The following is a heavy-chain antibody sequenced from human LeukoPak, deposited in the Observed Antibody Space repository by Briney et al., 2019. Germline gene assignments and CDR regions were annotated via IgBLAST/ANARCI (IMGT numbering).Heavy chain of an antibody. V-gene: IGHV1-2*02. D-gene: IGHD6-19*01. CDR3: ARAAYSSGWYLGDYYGMDV. Sequence: VASVKVSCKASGYTFTGYYMHWVRQAPGQGLEWMGWINPNSGGTNYAQKFQGRVTMTRDTSISTAYMELSRLRSDDTAVYYCARAAYSSGWYLGDYYGMDVWGQGTTVTVSS. CDR1: GYTFTGYY. CDR2: INPNSGGT. J-gene: IGHJ6*02.